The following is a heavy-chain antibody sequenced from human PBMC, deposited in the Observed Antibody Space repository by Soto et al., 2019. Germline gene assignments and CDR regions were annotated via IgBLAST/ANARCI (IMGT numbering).Heavy chain of an antibody. Sequence: EMQLLESGGGLVQPGGSLRLSCAASGFTFSSFAMSWVRQAPGKGLDWVSAISGSGGSTYSADSVKGRFTISRDNSKNTVYLQMNNLRAEDTAVYYCARGTGGSRRFDPWGQGTLVTVSS. CDR3: ARGTGGSRRFDP. V-gene: IGHV3-23*01. D-gene: IGHD3-16*01. J-gene: IGHJ5*02. CDR2: ISGSGGST. CDR1: GFTFSSFA.